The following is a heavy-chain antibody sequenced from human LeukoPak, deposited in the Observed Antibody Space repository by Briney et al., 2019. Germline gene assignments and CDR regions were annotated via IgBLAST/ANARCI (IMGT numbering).Heavy chain of an antibody. J-gene: IGHJ3*02. D-gene: IGHD3-10*01. CDR3: ARDQWDGSVSYRAFDI. CDR2: ISAYNGNT. V-gene: IGHV1-18*01. CDR1: GYTFTSYG. Sequence: ASVKVSCKASGYTFTSYGISWVRQAPGQGLEWMGWISAYNGNTNYAQKLQGRVTMTTDTSTSTAYMELRSLRSDDTAVYYCARDQWDGSVSYRAFDIWGQGTMVTVSS.